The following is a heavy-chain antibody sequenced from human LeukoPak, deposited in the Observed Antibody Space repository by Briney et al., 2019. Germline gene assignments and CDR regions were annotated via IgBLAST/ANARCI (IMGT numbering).Heavy chain of an antibody. CDR1: GFTFSDHA. J-gene: IGHJ4*02. CDR3: AYLDGSGFYYGRLRY. CDR2: TSAGGDIT. V-gene: IGHV3-23*01. D-gene: IGHD3-22*01. Sequence: GSLRLSCAASGFTFSDHAMTWVRQTLAKGLESVSSTSAGGDITHYAESVKGRFTISRDNSKSTLYLQMNSLRAEDTAIYFCAYLDGSGFYYGRLRYWGQGTPVTASS.